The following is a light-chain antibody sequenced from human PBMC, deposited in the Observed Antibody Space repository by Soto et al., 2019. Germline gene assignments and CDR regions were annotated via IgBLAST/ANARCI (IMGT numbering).Light chain of an antibody. CDR2: DAS. V-gene: IGKV3-11*01. CDR1: QSVSDY. J-gene: IGKJ4*01. CDR3: QQRSNWPLT. Sequence: EIVLVQSPATLSLSPGEGATLSCRASQSVSDYLARYQQKSGQAPRLLIYDASKRATGIPARFSGSGSGTDFTLTISSLQPEDFAVYYCQQRSNWPLTFGGGIKVDIK.